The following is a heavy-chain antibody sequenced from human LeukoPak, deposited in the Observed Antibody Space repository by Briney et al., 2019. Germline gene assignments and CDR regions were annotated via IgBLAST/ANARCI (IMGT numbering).Heavy chain of an antibody. D-gene: IGHD1-14*01. V-gene: IGHV3-7*01. Sequence: PGGSLRLSCAASGFTFSTYWMSWVRQAPGKGLEWVANIKEDGSETYYVDSLRGRFTISRHNLKNSLYLQINSLRAEDTAVYYCGRDSFETDIDYWGQGTLVTVSS. J-gene: IGHJ4*02. CDR2: IKEDGSET. CDR3: GRDSFETDIDY. CDR1: GFTFSTYW.